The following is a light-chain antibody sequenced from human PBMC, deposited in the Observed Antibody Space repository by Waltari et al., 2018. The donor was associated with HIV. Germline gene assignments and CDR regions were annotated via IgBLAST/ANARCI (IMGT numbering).Light chain of an antibody. CDR3: CSHAGNFIFA. J-gene: IGLJ1*01. CDR2: DVN. V-gene: IGLV2-11*01. Sequence: QSALTQPHSVSGSPGQSLTFSCTGTSTYVATFFPWYQQHPGKAPKFIIYDVNKRPSGVPDRFSGSKSGNTAFLTISGLQAEDEAEYHCCSHAGNFIFAFGTGTKVSVL. CDR1: STYVATF.